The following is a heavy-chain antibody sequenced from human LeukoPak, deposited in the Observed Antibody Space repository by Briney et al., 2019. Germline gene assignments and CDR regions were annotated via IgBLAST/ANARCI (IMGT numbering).Heavy chain of an antibody. V-gene: IGHV3-9*01. J-gene: IGHJ4*02. D-gene: IGHD6-19*01. CDR3: AKDMSSSGHKGFDY. Sequence: GGSLRLSCAASGFTFDDYAMHWVRQAPGKGLEWVSGISWNSGSIGYADSVKGRFTISRDNARNSLYLQMNSLRAEDTALYYCAKDMSSSGHKGFDYWGQGTLVTVSS. CDR1: GFTFDDYA. CDR2: ISWNSGSI.